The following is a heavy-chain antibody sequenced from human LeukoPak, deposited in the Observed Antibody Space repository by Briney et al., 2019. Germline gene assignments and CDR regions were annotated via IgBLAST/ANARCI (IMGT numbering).Heavy chain of an antibody. V-gene: IGHV3-21*01. CDR1: GFIVSSNY. CDR2: ISSSSSYI. Sequence: GGSLRLSCAASGFIVSSNYMNWVRQAPGKGLEWVSSISSSSSYIYYADSVKGRFTISRDNAKNSLYLQMNSLRAEDTAVYYCARDPLSYGSGSYYPQIFDYWGQGTLVTVSS. J-gene: IGHJ4*02. CDR3: ARDPLSYGSGSYYPQIFDY. D-gene: IGHD3-10*01.